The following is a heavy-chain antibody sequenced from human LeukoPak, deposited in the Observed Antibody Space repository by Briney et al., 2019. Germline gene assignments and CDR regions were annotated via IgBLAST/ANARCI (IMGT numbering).Heavy chain of an antibody. J-gene: IGHJ3*02. CDR2: IYYSGST. Sequence: SETLSLTCTVSGGSISSGGYYWSWIRQHPGKGLEWIGYIYYSGSTNYNPSLKSRVTISVDTSKNQFSLKLSSVTAADTAVYYCARDMSEGDAFDIWGQGTMVTVSS. V-gene: IGHV4-61*08. CDR3: ARDMSEGDAFDI. CDR1: GGSISSGGYY.